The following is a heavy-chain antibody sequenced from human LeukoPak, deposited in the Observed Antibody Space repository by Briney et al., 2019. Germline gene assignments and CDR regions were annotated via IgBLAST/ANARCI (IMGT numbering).Heavy chain of an antibody. Sequence: GGSLRLSCTASGFTFSSYSMHWVRQAPGKGLEWVSSISSSSSYIYYADSVKGRFTISRDNAKNSLYLQMNSLRAEDTAVYCCARDRPVTTGSLDYWGQGTLVTVSS. CDR3: ARDRPVTTGSLDY. J-gene: IGHJ4*02. CDR1: GFTFSSYS. V-gene: IGHV3-21*01. D-gene: IGHD4-17*01. CDR2: ISSSSSYI.